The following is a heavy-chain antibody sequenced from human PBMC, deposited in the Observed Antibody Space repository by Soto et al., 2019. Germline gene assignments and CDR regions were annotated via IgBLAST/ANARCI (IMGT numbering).Heavy chain of an antibody. D-gene: IGHD3-3*01. Sequence: GSLRLSCAASGFTFSSYAMSWVRQAPGKGLEWVSAISGSGGSTYYADSVKGRFTISRDNSKNTLYLQMNSLRAEDTVVYYCAMLTYYDFWSGYHPADYWGQGTLVTVSS. CDR1: GFTFSSYA. J-gene: IGHJ4*02. CDR2: ISGSGGST. V-gene: IGHV3-23*01. CDR3: AMLTYYDFWSGYHPADY.